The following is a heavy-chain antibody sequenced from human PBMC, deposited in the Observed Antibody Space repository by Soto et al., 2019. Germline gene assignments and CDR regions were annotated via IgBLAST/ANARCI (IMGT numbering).Heavy chain of an antibody. CDR1: GYMFISYG. V-gene: IGHV1-18*01. CDR3: VRDLDGSGSYYTDF. CDR2: ISAHNGNT. J-gene: IGHJ4*02. D-gene: IGHD3-10*01. Sequence: ASVKVSCKASGYMFISYGINWVRQAPGQGLEWMGWISAHNGNTKYAQKFQGRVTMTTDTSTSTAYMEMRSLRSDDTAVYYCVRDLDGSGSYYTDFWGPGNLVTVSS.